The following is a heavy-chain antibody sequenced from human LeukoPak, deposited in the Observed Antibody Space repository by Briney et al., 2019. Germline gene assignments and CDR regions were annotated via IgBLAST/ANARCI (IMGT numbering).Heavy chain of an antibody. V-gene: IGHV4-59*12. CDR1: GGSISSYY. J-gene: IGHJ6*03. CDR2: IYYSGST. Sequence: SETLSLTCTVSGGSISSYYWSWIRQPPGKGLEWIGYIYYSGSTNYNPSLKSRVTISVDTPKNQFSLKLSSVTAADTAVYYCARGRGYSGYFGYYYMDVWGKGTTVTISS. CDR3: ARGRGYSGYFGYYYMDV. D-gene: IGHD5-12*01.